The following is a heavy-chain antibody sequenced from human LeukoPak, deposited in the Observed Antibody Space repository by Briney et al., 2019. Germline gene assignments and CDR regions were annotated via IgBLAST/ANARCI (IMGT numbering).Heavy chain of an antibody. V-gene: IGHV3-53*04. D-gene: IGHD3-3*01. J-gene: IGHJ6*02. CDR1: GFTVSNKY. CDR2: IYSGAGT. Sequence: PGGSLRLSCAASGFTVSNKYMTWVRQAPGKGLEWVSVIYSGAGTDYADSVKGRFTISRHNSKNTLYLQMNSLRTEDTAVYYCARMYFDFWRSISESRYGMDVWGQGTTVTVSS. CDR3: ARMYFDFWRSISESRYGMDV.